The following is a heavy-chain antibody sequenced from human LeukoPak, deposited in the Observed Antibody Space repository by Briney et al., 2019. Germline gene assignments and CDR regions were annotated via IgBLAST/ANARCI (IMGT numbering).Heavy chain of an antibody. J-gene: IGHJ3*02. CDR1: GFTFSDYY. V-gene: IGHV3-11*04. Sequence: GGSLRLSCAASGFTFSDYYMSWVRQAPGKGLEWLSYISRSSSAIYYADSVRGRFIISRDNAKTSLYLQMTSLGAEDTAVYYCAREDYYDSKIDSFDIWGRGTLVSVSS. CDR2: ISRSSSAI. D-gene: IGHD3-22*01. CDR3: AREDYYDSKIDSFDI.